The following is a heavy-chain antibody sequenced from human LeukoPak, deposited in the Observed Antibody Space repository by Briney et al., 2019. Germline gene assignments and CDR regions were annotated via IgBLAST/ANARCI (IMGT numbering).Heavy chain of an antibody. Sequence: GGSLRLSCAASGFTFSRYWMSWVRQAPGKGLECVANIKQDGSDKYYVDFVKGRFTISRDNAKNSLYLQMNSLRAEDTAVYYCARGSGQLGSDYWGQGTLVTVSS. CDR2: IKQDGSDK. V-gene: IGHV3-7*01. CDR3: ARGSGQLGSDY. J-gene: IGHJ4*02. D-gene: IGHD7-27*01. CDR1: GFTFSRYW.